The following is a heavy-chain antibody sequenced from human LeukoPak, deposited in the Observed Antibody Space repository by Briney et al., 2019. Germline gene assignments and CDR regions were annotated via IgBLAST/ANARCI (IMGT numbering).Heavy chain of an antibody. CDR2: IYYSGST. CDR3: ASGGGSGSSDSQVYYYYGMDV. J-gene: IGHJ6*04. Sequence: SQTLSLTCTVSGGSISSGDYYWSWIRQPPGKGLEWIGYIYYSGSTYYNPSLKSRVTISVDTSKNQFSLKLSSVTAADTAVYYCASGGGSGSSDSQVYYYYGMDVWGKGTTVTVSS. CDR1: GGSISSGDYY. V-gene: IGHV4-30-4*01. D-gene: IGHD3-10*01.